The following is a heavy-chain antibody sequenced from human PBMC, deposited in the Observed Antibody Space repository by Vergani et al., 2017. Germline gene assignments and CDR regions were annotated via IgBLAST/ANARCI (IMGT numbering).Heavy chain of an antibody. D-gene: IGHD3-3*01. CDR2: IYYSGST. J-gene: IGHJ5*02. CDR1: GGSISSYY. Sequence: QVQLQESGPGLVKPSETLSLTCTVSGGSISSYYWSWIRQPPGKGLEWIGYIYYSGSTNYNPSLKSRVTISVDTSKNQFSLRLSSVTAADTAVYYRARHHPLLRFLEWAPFDPWGQGTLVTVSS. CDR3: ARHHPLLRFLEWAPFDP. V-gene: IGHV4-59*08.